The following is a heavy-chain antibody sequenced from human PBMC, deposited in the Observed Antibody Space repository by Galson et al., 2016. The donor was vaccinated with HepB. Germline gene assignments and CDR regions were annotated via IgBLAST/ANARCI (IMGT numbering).Heavy chain of an antibody. CDR1: GFTFITYG. J-gene: IGHJ4*02. V-gene: IGHV3-33*01. D-gene: IGHD3-22*01. Sequence: SLRLSCAASGFTFITYGMHWVRQAPGKGLEWVAVIWYDGSNNYYADSVKGRFTISRDNSKNPLYLQVNSLGAEDTALYYCARGGYYYDSGDSPIDYWGQGTLVTVSS. CDR2: IWYDGSNN. CDR3: ARGGYYYDSGDSPIDY.